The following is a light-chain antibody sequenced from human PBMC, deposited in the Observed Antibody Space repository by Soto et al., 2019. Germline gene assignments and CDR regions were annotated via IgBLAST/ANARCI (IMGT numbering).Light chain of an antibody. CDR3: QQFNSYPPT. Sequence: DIQLTQSPSFLSASVGDRVTITCRASQGIGSFLAWYQQKPGKAPRLLIYSASTLQSGVSLRFSGSRSGTEFALTISSMPAQDFATDYCQQFNSYPPTFGQGTKVEIK. V-gene: IGKV1-9*01. J-gene: IGKJ1*01. CDR1: QGIGSF. CDR2: SAS.